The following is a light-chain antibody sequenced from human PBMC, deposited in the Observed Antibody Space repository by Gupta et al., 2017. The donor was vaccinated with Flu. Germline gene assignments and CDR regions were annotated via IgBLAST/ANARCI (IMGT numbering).Light chain of an antibody. V-gene: IGLV1-44*01. CDR3: AAWDDSLNGGV. CDR1: SSNIGSDN. Sequence: RVTISCSGSSSNIGSDNVNWYQQRPGTAPKLLSYSNNQRPSGVPDRFSGSKSGTSASLAISGLQSEDEADYDCAAWDDSLNGGVFGGGTKLTVL. J-gene: IGLJ3*02. CDR2: SNN.